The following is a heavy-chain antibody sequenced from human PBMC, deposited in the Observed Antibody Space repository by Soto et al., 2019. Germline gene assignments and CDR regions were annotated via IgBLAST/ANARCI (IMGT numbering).Heavy chain of an antibody. CDR1: GFTFSSDA. V-gene: IGHV3-23*01. Sequence: EVQLLESGGGLVQPGGSLILSCAASGFTFSSDAMSWVRQAPGKGLEWVSAISGRGGSTYYADAVKGRLTLSSDNSKHTMYLQMNSLRAEDTAVYYCAKDVPRLAKNRKDYWGQGTLVTVSS. CDR2: ISGRGGST. J-gene: IGHJ4*02. D-gene: IGHD2-15*01. CDR3: AKDVPRLAKNRKDY.